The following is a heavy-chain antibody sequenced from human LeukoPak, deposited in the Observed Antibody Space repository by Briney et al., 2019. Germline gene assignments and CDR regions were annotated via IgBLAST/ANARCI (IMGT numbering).Heavy chain of an antibody. CDR1: GFTFSSYG. J-gene: IGHJ4*02. Sequence: GGSLRLSCAASGFTFSSYGMSWVRQAPGKGLEWVSAISGSGGSTYYADSVKGRFTISRDNARNSLYLQMDNLRAEDTGVYYCAREFYDGFALDYWGQGTLVTVSS. CDR3: AREFYDGFALDY. D-gene: IGHD2/OR15-2a*01. CDR2: ISGSGGST. V-gene: IGHV3-23*01.